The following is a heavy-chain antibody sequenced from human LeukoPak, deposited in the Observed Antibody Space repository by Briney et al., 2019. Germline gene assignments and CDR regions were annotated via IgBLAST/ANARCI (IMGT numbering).Heavy chain of an antibody. CDR2: ISSSSSYI. D-gene: IGHD3-16*01. J-gene: IGHJ6*03. Sequence: GGSLRLTCAASGFTFSNYSMNWVRQAPGKGLEWVSSISSSSSYIYYADSVKGRFTISRDNAKNSLYLQMNILRAEDTAVYYCAREGPWGYSYYYMDVWGKGTTVTVSS. V-gene: IGHV3-21*01. CDR3: AREGPWGYSYYYMDV. CDR1: GFTFSNYS.